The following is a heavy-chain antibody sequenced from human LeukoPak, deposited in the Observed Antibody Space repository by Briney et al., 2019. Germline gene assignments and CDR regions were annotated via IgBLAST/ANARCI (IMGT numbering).Heavy chain of an antibody. CDR2: IYYSGST. Sequence: SETLSLTCTVSGGSIRSYYWSWIRQPPGKGLEWIGYIYYSGSTNYNPSLKSRVTISVDTSKNQFSLKVSSVTAADSAVYYCARWPRERNRITVTNYYYYMDVWGRGTTVTVSS. CDR3: ARWPRERNRITVTNYYYYMDV. J-gene: IGHJ6*03. V-gene: IGHV4-59*12. CDR1: GGSIRSYY. D-gene: IGHD4-11*01.